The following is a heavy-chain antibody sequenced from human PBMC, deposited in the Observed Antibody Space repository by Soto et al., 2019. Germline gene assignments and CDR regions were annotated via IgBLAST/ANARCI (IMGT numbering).Heavy chain of an antibody. Sequence: QERLVQSGAEVRKPGSSVKVSCKVTGGTSTRYAINWVRQAPGKGLEWMGGIVPMFGTSKYAQKLQGRVTITADTSTNISYMELRSLRSEGTAVYYCNRGSEYDFWSGYLWGQGTLVSVSS. CDR3: NRGSEYDFWSGYL. V-gene: IGHV1-69*06. J-gene: IGHJ4*02. CDR1: GGTSTRYA. D-gene: IGHD3-3*01. CDR2: IVPMFGTS.